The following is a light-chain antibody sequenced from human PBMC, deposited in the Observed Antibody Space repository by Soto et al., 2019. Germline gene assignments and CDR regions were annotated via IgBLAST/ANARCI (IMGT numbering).Light chain of an antibody. CDR2: GAS. CDR1: QSVSTN. CDR3: QQYYNWPRT. V-gene: IGKV3-15*01. J-gene: IGKJ1*01. Sequence: EIVMTQSPGTLSVSPGEGATLSCRASQSVSTNLAWYQQKPDQAPRLLIYGASTTATGMPARFSGSGSGTEFTLTISSLQSEDFAVYYCQQYYNWPRTFGQGTRVEIK.